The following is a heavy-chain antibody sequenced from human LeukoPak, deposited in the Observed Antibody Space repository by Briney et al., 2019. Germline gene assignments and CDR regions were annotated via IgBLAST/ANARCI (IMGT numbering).Heavy chain of an antibody. J-gene: IGHJ4*02. CDR3: AKDKIKTSRGYSDMVTFFFDY. Sequence: GGSLRLSCAASGFTFSSYAMSWVRQAPGKGLEWVSAISGSGGSTYYADSVKGRFTISRDNSKNTLYLQMNSLRAEDTAVYYCAKDKIKTSRGYSDMVTFFFDYWGQGTLVTVSS. CDR2: ISGSGGST. D-gene: IGHD5-18*01. V-gene: IGHV3-23*01. CDR1: GFTFSSYA.